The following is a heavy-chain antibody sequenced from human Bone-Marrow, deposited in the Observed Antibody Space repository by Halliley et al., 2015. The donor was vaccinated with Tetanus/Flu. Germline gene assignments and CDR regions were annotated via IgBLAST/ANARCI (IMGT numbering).Heavy chain of an antibody. D-gene: IGHD6-6*01. CDR1: GYGFNTYW. Sequence: QLVQSGAEVKKPGESLKISCKGSGYGFNTYWIGWVRQMPGRGLEWMGIIYPADATTRYSPSFQGQVTISADKSISTAYLQWSSLKASDSAIYYCARHDSTPSGTSSYQFGVGLWGPGATVSVSS. CDR2: IYPADATT. V-gene: IGHV5-51*01. J-gene: IGHJ6*02. CDR3: ARHDSTPSGTSSYQFGVGL.